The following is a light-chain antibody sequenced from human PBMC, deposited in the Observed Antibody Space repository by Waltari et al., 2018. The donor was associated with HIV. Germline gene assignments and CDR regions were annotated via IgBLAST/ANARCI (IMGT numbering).Light chain of an antibody. J-gene: IGLJ3*02. Sequence: QSALTQPASVSGSPGQSITISCTGTSSDVGGYNDVSWYQQHPGKAPKLMIYEVSNRPSGVSNRFSGSKSGNTASLTISGLQAEDEADYYCSSYTSSSTQVFGGGTKLTVV. CDR2: EVS. CDR1: SSDVGGYND. CDR3: SSYTSSSTQV. V-gene: IGLV2-14*01.